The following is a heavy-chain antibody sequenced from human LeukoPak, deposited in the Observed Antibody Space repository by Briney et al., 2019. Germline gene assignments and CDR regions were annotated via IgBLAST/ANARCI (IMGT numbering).Heavy chain of an antibody. V-gene: IGHV3-23*01. CDR1: GFTFNNYA. CDR2: IGDSGGAA. J-gene: IGHJ4*02. Sequence: GGSLRLSCAASGFTFNNYAMSWVRQAPGKGLEWVAAIGDSGGAAYYADSVKGRFTISRDNSKDTLFLQMNSLRAEDTAVYYCAKDRPRGATRGLTKGPFDYWGQGTLVTVSS. D-gene: IGHD5-24*01. CDR3: AKDRPRGATRGLTKGPFDY.